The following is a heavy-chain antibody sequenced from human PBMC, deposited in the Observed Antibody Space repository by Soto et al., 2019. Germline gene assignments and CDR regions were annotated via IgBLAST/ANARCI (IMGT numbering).Heavy chain of an antibody. CDR1: GFTFSSYG. Sequence: GGSLRLSCAASGFTFSSYGMTWVRQAPGKGLEWVSVISATGGSTYYADSVKGRFTVSRDSSKNTLYLQMNSLRAEDTAVYYCAKDLTDWVPDMDVWGKGTTVTVSS. V-gene: IGHV3-23*01. CDR3: AKDLTDWVPDMDV. D-gene: IGHD3-9*01. CDR2: ISATGGST. J-gene: IGHJ6*03.